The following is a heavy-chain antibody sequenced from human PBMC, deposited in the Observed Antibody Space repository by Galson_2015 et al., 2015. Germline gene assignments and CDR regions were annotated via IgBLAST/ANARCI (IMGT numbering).Heavy chain of an antibody. V-gene: IGHV1-46*01. CDR1: GYTFTSYY. Sequence: SVKVSCKASGYTFTSYYMHWVRQAPGQGLEWMGIINPSSGSTSYAQKFQGRVTMTRDTSTSTVYMELSSLRSEDTAVHYCARGEGGYCSSTSCYSGSGAFDIWGQGTMVTVSS. D-gene: IGHD2-2*01. CDR2: INPSSGST. CDR3: ARGEGGYCSSTSCYSGSGAFDI. J-gene: IGHJ3*02.